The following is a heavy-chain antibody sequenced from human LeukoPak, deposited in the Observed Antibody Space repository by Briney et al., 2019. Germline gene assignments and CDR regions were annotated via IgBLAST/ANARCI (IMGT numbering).Heavy chain of an antibody. CDR1: GGSISSGSYY. V-gene: IGHV4-61*02. Sequence: PSETLSLTCTVSGGSISSGSYYWSWIRQPAGKGLEWIGRIYTSGSTYYNPSLKSRVTISVDTSKNQFSLKLSSVTAADTAVYYCARDSYCSSTSCLFDYWGQGTLVTVSS. D-gene: IGHD2-2*01. CDR3: ARDSYCSSTSCLFDY. CDR2: IYTSGST. J-gene: IGHJ4*02.